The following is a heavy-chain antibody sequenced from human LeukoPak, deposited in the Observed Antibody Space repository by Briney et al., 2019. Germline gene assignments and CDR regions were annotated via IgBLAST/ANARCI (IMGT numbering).Heavy chain of an antibody. J-gene: IGHJ5*02. CDR3: ARHPQYSGYDPHWFDP. Sequence: GESLEISCKGSGYSFTSYWIGWVRQMPGKGLEWMGIIYPGDSDTRYSPSFQGQVTISADKSISTAYLQWSSLKASDTAMYYCARHPQYSGYDPHWFDPWGQGTLVTVSS. CDR1: GYSFTSYW. V-gene: IGHV5-51*01. D-gene: IGHD5-12*01. CDR2: IYPGDSDT.